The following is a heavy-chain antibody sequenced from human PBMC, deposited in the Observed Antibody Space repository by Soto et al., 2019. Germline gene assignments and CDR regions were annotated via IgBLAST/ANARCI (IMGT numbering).Heavy chain of an antibody. J-gene: IGHJ4*02. V-gene: IGHV1-69*05. CDR1: GGTFSSYA. D-gene: IGHD3-9*01. CDR3: ARDSPSPQLRYFDWLPGPPGAFDY. CDR2: IIPIFGTA. Sequence: SVKVSCKASGGTFSSYAISWVRQAPGQGLEWMGGIIPIFGTANYAQKFQGRVTMTRDTSTSTVYMELSSLRSEDTAVYYCARDSPSPQLRYFDWLPGPPGAFDYWGQGTLVTVSS.